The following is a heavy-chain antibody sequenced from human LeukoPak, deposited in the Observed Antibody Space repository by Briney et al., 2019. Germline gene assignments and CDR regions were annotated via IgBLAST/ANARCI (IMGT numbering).Heavy chain of an antibody. CDR1: GFTFGDYY. D-gene: IGHD6-13*01. CDR3: AREATAAGGIDAFDI. V-gene: IGHV3-11*01. CDR2: ISSSGSTI. J-gene: IGHJ3*02. Sequence: GGSRRLSCPAPGFTFGDYYMSWIRKAPGKGLGWVSYISSSGSTIYYADSVKGRFTISRDNAKNSLYLQMNSLRAEDTAVYYCAREATAAGGIDAFDIWGQGTMVTVSS.